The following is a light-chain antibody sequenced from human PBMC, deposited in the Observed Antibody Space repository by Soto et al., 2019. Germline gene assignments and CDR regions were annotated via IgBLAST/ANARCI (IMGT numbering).Light chain of an antibody. CDR2: TNN. V-gene: IGLV1-44*01. CDR1: SSNIGINT. J-gene: IGLJ1*01. CDR3: AAWDDSLNGYV. Sequence: QSVLTQPPSASGTPGQRVTISCSGSSSNIGINTVNWYQQLPGAAPKLLIYTNNQRPSGVPDRFSASKSGTSASLAISGLQYEDEADYYCAAWDDSLNGYVFGTGTKLTVL.